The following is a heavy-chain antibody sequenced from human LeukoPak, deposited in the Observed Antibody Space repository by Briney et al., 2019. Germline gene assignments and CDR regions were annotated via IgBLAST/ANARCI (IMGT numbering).Heavy chain of an antibody. CDR2: ISYDGSNK. Sequence: GGSLRLSCAASGFTFSSYGMHWVRQAPGKGLEWVAVISYDGSNKYYADSVKGRFTISRDNSKNTLYLQMNSLRAEDTAVYYCAKVYAPYCGGDCYSPKDWYFDLWGRGTLVTVSS. CDR3: AKVYAPYCGGDCYSPKDWYFDL. CDR1: GFTFSSYG. V-gene: IGHV3-30*18. J-gene: IGHJ2*01. D-gene: IGHD2-21*02.